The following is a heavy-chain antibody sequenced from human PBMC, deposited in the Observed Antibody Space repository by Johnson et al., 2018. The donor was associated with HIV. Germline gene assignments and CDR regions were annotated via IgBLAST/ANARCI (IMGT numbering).Heavy chain of an antibody. CDR2: IYSGGGT. Sequence: VQLVESGGGLIQPGGSLRLSCAASGLTVSSSYMSWVRQAPGQGLEWVSVIYSGGGTYYVDSVKGRFTISRDNSKNTLYLQMNSLRAEDTAVYYCATYSSSWYKGGYAFDIWGQGTMVTVSS. D-gene: IGHD6-13*01. CDR1: GLTVSSSY. CDR3: ATYSSSWYKGGYAFDI. V-gene: IGHV3-66*03. J-gene: IGHJ3*02.